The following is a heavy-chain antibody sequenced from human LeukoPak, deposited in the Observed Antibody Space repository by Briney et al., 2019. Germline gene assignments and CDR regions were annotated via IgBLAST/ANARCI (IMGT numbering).Heavy chain of an antibody. D-gene: IGHD4-23*01. J-gene: IGHJ4*02. CDR1: GFTFSSYG. V-gene: IGHV3-33*01. CDR2: IWYDGSNK. CDR3: ATDRKVGTWDPRFNY. Sequence: GRSLRLPCAASGFTFSSYGMHWVRQAPGKGLEGVAVIWYDGSNKYYADSVKGRFTISRDNSKNTLYLQMNSLRAEDTAVYYCATDRKVGTWDPRFNYWGQGTLVTVSS.